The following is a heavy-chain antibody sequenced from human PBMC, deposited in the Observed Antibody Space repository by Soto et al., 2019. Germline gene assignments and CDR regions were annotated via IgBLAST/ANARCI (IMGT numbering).Heavy chain of an antibody. Sequence: GEALKISCKCSGYSFTSYWIGWVRQIPGKGLEWMGIIYPVDSDTRYSPSFQGQVTISADKSISTAYLQWSSLKASDTAMYYCARRIAAAVDYWGQGTLVTVSS. CDR3: ARRIAAAVDY. V-gene: IGHV5-51*01. CDR2: IYPVDSDT. CDR1: GYSFTSYW. J-gene: IGHJ4*02. D-gene: IGHD6-13*01.